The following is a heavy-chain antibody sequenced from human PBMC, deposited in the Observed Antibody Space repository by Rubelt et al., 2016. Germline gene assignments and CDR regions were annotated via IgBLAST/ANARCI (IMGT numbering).Heavy chain of an antibody. J-gene: IGHJ4*02. CDR3: ATHNDWSFNY. V-gene: IGHV3-53*02. Sequence: EVQLVETGGGLIQPGGSLRLSCAASGFIVSSNFMSWVRQAPGKGLEWISVIYSSGSTYYADSVKGRFTISRDNSKNTLYLQMNSLRAVDTAVYYCATHNDWSFNYWGQGSLVTGSS. CDR1: GFIVSSNF. D-gene: IGHD3-9*01. CDR2: IYSSGST.